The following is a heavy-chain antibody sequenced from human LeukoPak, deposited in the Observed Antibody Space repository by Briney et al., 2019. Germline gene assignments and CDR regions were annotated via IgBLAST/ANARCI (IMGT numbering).Heavy chain of an antibody. J-gene: IGHJ4*02. Sequence: TGGSLRLSCSASGFTFSSYAMHWVRQAPGKGLEYVSAISSNGGSTYCADSVKGRFTISRDNSKNTLYLQMSSLRAEDTAVYYCVKDLGDYGDPGIDYWGQGTLVTVSS. CDR2: ISSNGGST. D-gene: IGHD4-17*01. CDR1: GFTFSSYA. CDR3: VKDLGDYGDPGIDY. V-gene: IGHV3-64D*09.